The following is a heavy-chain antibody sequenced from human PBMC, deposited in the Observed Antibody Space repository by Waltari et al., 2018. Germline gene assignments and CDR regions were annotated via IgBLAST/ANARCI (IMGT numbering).Heavy chain of an antibody. Sequence: QVQLQESGPGLVKPSETLSLTCTVSGYSISSGYYWGWIRQPPGKGLEWIGSIYHSGSTDCNPSLKSRVTISVDTSKNQFSLKLSSVTAADTAVYYCAREGPGAAAESDWFDPWGQGTLVTVSS. D-gene: IGHD6-13*01. CDR3: AREGPGAAAESDWFDP. V-gene: IGHV4-38-2*02. J-gene: IGHJ5*02. CDR2: IYHSGST. CDR1: GYSISSGYY.